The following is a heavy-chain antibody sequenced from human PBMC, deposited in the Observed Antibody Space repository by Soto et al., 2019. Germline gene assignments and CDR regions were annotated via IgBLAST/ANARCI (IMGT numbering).Heavy chain of an antibody. CDR2: VYYTGST. D-gene: IGHD2-21*02. Sequence: PSETLSLTCTVSGASIRSTDYYWSWIRQAPGKGLEWVGYVYYTGSTYYNPSLMSRLTISVDTSKNQFSLKLTSVTAADTAVYYCVRTAREGAVAPHWFDRWGQGTQVTVS. CDR3: VRTAREGAVAPHWFDR. J-gene: IGHJ5*02. V-gene: IGHV4-30-4*01. CDR1: GASIRSTDYY.